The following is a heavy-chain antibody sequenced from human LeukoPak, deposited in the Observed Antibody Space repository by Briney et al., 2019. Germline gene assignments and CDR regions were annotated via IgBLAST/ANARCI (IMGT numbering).Heavy chain of an antibody. D-gene: IGHD2-2*01. CDR1: GGSINPYY. Sequence: PSETLSLICTVSGGSINPYYWSWIRQVPGKGLEWLGYFLYSGSANYNPSLKSRISISVDTSKKQISLTLTSVTAADTAAYYCARHCSTTTCQYYYYHMDVWGKGTTVTVSS. CDR2: FLYSGSA. CDR3: ARHCSTTTCQYYYYHMDV. J-gene: IGHJ6*03. V-gene: IGHV4-59*08.